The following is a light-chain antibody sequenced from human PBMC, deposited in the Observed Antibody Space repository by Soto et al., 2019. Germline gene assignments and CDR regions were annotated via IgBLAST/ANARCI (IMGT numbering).Light chain of an antibody. J-gene: IGKJ4*01. Sequence: EIVVTQSPATLSVSPGERATLSCRASQSVGNNFAWYQQKPGQAPRLLIFATSTRATGVPARFSGSGSGTEFTLTRSSLQSEDFAVYYCQQYGDWPLTFGGGAKVEIE. CDR1: QSVGNN. CDR3: QQYGDWPLT. V-gene: IGKV3-15*01. CDR2: ATS.